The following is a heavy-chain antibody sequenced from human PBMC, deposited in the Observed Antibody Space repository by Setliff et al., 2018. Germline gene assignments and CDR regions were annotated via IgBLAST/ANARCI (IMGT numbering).Heavy chain of an antibody. CDR1: GGSISNYY. Sequence: ASETLSLTCTVSGGSISNYYWSWIRQPPGKRLERIGEIIPGGSTNYNPSLKSRVTISMDTSKNQFSLKVSSVTAADTAVYYCARSFSRREKFLLDYWGQGALVTVSS. CDR2: IIPGGST. V-gene: IGHV4-34*12. J-gene: IGHJ4*02. CDR3: ARSFSRREKFLLDY.